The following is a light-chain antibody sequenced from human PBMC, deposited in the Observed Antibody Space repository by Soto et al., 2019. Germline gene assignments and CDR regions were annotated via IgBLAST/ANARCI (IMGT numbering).Light chain of an antibody. CDR1: SSDVGGYNY. Sequence: QSALTQPASVSGSPGQSITISCTGTSSDVGGYNYVSWYQQHPGKAPKLMIYGVSNRPSGVSNRFSGFKSDNTAYLTISGLQAEDEADYYCSSYVSSRTLDVFGTGTKVTVL. J-gene: IGLJ1*01. V-gene: IGLV2-14*01. CDR3: SSYVSSRTLDV. CDR2: GVS.